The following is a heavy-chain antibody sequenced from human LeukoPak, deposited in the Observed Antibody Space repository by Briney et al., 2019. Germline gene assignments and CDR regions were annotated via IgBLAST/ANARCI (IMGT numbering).Heavy chain of an antibody. Sequence: GGSLRLSCAASGFTFSDYYMSWLRQAPGKGLEWVSYISSSSSYTNYADSVKGRFTISRDNAKNSLYLQMNSLRAEDTAVYYCARGWELNWFDPWGQGTLVTVSS. CDR1: GFTFSDYY. J-gene: IGHJ5*02. CDR3: ARGWELNWFDP. CDR2: ISSSSSYT. V-gene: IGHV3-11*05. D-gene: IGHD1-26*01.